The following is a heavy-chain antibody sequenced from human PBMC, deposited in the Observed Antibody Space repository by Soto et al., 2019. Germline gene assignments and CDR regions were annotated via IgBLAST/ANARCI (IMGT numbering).Heavy chain of an antibody. V-gene: IGHV1-24*01. J-gene: IGHJ6*02. D-gene: IGHD3-16*02. Sequence: ASVKVSCKASGGTFSGYTISWVRQAPGQGLEWMGGFDPEDGETIYAQKFQGRVTMTEDTSTDTAYMELSSLRSEDTAVYYCATGGSMITFGGVIVPTWYYGMDVWGRG. CDR2: FDPEDGET. CDR3: ATGGSMITFGGVIVPTWYYGMDV. CDR1: GGTFSGYT.